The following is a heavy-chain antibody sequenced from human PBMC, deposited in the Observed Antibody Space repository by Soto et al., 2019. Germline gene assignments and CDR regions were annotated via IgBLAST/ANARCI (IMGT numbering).Heavy chain of an antibody. CDR2: INEAGSET. V-gene: IGHV3-7*01. CDR3: VKGAS. CDR1: GFTFGGHW. Sequence: GGSLRLSCAASGFTFGGHWMSWVRQAPGKGLEWVANINEAGSETYYGDSVKGRFTISRDNAQNSLYLQMNSLSAEDTGFYYCVKGASWGQGTLVTVSS. J-gene: IGHJ4*02.